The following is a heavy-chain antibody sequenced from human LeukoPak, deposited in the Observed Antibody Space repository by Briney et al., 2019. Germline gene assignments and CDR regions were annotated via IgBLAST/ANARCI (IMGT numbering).Heavy chain of an antibody. CDR2: ISAYNGNT. Sequence: GASVKVSCKASGYTFTSYGISWVRQAPGQGREWMGWISAYNGNTNYAQKLQGRVTMTTDTSTSTAYMELRSLRSDDTAVYYCARIPTLVGASKLADYWGQGTLVTVSS. J-gene: IGHJ4*02. V-gene: IGHV1-18*01. D-gene: IGHD1-26*01. CDR3: ARIPTLVGASKLADY. CDR1: GYTFTSYG.